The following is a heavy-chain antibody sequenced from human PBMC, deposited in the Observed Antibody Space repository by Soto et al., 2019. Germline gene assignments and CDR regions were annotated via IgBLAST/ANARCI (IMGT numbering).Heavy chain of an antibody. Sequence: ASVKVSCKASGYTFTGYYMHWVRQAPGQGLEWMGWINPNSGGTNYAQKFQGWVTMTRETSISTAYMELSRLRSDDTAVYYCARGEVVPAATHYYYYYMDVWGKGTTVTVSS. D-gene: IGHD2-2*01. CDR2: INPNSGGT. V-gene: IGHV1-2*04. J-gene: IGHJ6*03. CDR1: GYTFTGYY. CDR3: ARGEVVPAATHYYYYYMDV.